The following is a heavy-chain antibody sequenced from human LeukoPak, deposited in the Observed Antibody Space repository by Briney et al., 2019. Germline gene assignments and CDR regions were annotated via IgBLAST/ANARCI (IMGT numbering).Heavy chain of an antibody. CDR3: ARGAYCGGDCPLPNSLY. CDR2: INSDGSST. V-gene: IGHV3-74*01. J-gene: IGHJ4*02. Sequence: PGGSLRLSCAASGFTFSSYWMHWVRQAPGKGLVWVSRINSDGSSTSYADSVKGRFTIPRDNAKNTLYLQMNSLRAEDTAVYYCARGAYCGGDCPLPNSLYWGQGTPVTVSS. CDR1: GFTFSSYW. D-gene: IGHD2-21*01.